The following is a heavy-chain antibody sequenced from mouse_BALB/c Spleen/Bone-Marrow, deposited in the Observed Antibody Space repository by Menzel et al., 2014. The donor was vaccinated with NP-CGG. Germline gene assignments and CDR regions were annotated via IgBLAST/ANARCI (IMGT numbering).Heavy chain of an antibody. D-gene: IGHD2-3*01. CDR3: ARGVDDYSWFAY. V-gene: IGHV5-6-3*01. CDR2: INRNGGTN. Sequence: EVKLVESGGGLVQPGGSLKLSCTASGFTFSSYGLSWVRQTPDKRLELVATINRNGGTNSYPDSVKGRFTISRDNAKNTLYLQVSSLKSEDTALYYCARGVDDYSWFAYWGQGTLVTVSA. CDR1: GFTFSSYG. J-gene: IGHJ3*01.